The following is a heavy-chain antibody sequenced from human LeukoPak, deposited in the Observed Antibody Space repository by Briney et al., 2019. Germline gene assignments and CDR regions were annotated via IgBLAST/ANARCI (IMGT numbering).Heavy chain of an antibody. CDR1: GYTFTGYY. CDR3: ARDIIVVVPTVVDY. Sequence: GASVKVSCKACGYTFTGYYMHWVRQARGQGLEWIGWINPNRGGTNFAEKCQGRVTMTRDTSISTAYMDLSRLRPDDTAVYYCARDIIVVVPTVVDYWGQGTLVTVSS. D-gene: IGHD2-2*01. J-gene: IGHJ4*02. CDR2: INPNRGGT. V-gene: IGHV1-2*02.